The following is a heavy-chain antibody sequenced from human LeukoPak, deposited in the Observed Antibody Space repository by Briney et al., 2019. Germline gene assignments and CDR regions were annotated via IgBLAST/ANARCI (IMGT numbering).Heavy chain of an antibody. CDR2: INHSGST. Sequence: SETLSLACAVYGGSFSGYYWSWNRQPPGKGLEWIGEINHSGSTNYNPSLKSRVTISVDTSKNQFSLKLSSVTAADTAVYYCARRPYYGSGSYYWYNWFDPWGQGTLVTVSS. J-gene: IGHJ5*02. CDR3: ARRPYYGSGSYYWYNWFDP. CDR1: GGSFSGYY. V-gene: IGHV4-34*01. D-gene: IGHD3-10*01.